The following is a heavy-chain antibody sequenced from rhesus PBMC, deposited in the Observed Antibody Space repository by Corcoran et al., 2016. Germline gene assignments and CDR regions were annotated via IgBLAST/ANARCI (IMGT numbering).Heavy chain of an antibody. CDR1: GYSISSGYG. CDR3: ARVDCGDRHDACDF. D-gene: IGHD2-33*01. J-gene: IGHJ3*01. Sequence: QVQLQESGPGLVKPSETLYLTCAVSGYSISSGYGWSWIRQPPGKGVEWIGYIGVSRGDPNYNHSRKGLVTISKDTSKNQFSPKLSAVTAAATAVYYCARVDCGDRHDACDFWGQGLRVTVSS. V-gene: IGHV4-127*01. CDR2: IGVSRGDP.